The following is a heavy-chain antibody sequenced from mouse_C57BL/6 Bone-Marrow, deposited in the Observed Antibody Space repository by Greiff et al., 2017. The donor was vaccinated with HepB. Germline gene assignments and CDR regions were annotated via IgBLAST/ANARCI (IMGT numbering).Heavy chain of an antibody. V-gene: IGHV14-4*01. CDR2: IDPENGDT. D-gene: IGHD2-3*01. CDR3: TTRGWFLDY. Sequence: EVKLQESGAELVRPGASVKLSCTASGFNIKDDYMHWVKQRPEQGLEWIGWIDPENGDTEYASKFQGKATITADTSSNTAYLQLSSLTSEDTAVYYCTTRGWFLDYWGQGTTLTVSS. J-gene: IGHJ2*01. CDR1: GFNIKDDY.